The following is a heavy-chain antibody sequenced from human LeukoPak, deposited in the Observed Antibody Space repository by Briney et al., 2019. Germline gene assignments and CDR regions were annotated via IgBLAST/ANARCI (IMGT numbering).Heavy chain of an antibody. J-gene: IGHJ3*02. V-gene: IGHV3-53*01. D-gene: IGHD3-3*01. CDR1: GFTVSSNY. CDR3: ARDRSGYLDAFDI. Sequence: PGGSLRLSCAASGFTVSSNYMSWVHQAPGKGLEWVSVIYSGGSTYYADSVKGRSTISRDNSKNTLYLQMNSLRAEDTAVYYCARDRSGYLDAFDIWGQGTMVTVSS. CDR2: IYSGGST.